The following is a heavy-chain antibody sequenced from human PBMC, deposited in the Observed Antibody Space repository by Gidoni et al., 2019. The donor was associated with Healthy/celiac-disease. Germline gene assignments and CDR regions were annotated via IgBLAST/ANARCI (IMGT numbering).Heavy chain of an antibody. CDR1: GGSISSSSYY. CDR2: IYYSGST. CDR3: ARHMRRIQLGAFDI. V-gene: IGHV4-39*01. J-gene: IGHJ3*02. Sequence: QLQLQESGPGLVKPSETLSLTCTVSGGSISSSSYYWGWIRQPPGKGLEWIGSIYYSGSTYYNPSLKSRVTISVDTSKNQFSLKLSSVTAADTAVYDCARHMRRIQLGAFDIWGQGTMVTVSS. D-gene: IGHD6-6*01.